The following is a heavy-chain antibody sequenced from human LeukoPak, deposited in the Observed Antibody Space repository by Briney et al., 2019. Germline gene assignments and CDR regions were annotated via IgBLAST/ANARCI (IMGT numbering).Heavy chain of an antibody. CDR1: GFTFSNYW. J-gene: IGHJ5*02. CDR3: ARSNWFDP. CDR2: INTDGSST. Sequence: GGSLRLSCAASGFTFSNYWMHWVRQAPGKGLFWVPRINTDGSSTNYADSVKGRFTISRDNAKNTLYMQMNSVRAEDTAVYYCARSNWFDPWGQGTLVTVSS. V-gene: IGHV3-74*01.